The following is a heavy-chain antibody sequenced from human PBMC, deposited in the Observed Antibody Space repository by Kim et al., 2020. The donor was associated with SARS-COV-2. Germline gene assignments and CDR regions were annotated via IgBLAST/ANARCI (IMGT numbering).Heavy chain of an antibody. Sequence: GWSLRLSCAASGLNFGDHYMDWVRQAPGGGLEWVGRIGNKAHSYTTEYAASVKDRFTISRDDGRNSLYLQMSSLKPDDTAVYHCTRGYSGGPVYAFDIWGHGPMVTVSS. V-gene: IGHV3-72*01. CDR3: TRGYSGGPVYAFDI. D-gene: IGHD6-19*01. CDR1: GLNFGDHY. J-gene: IGHJ3*02. CDR2: IGNKAHSYTT.